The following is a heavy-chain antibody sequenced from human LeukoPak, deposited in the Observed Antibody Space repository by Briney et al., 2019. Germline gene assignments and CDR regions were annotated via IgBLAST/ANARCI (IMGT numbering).Heavy chain of an antibody. CDR3: ARLGYCSGGSCYILGF. D-gene: IGHD2-15*01. CDR2: MNPNSGNT. Sequence: AASVKVSCKASGYTFTSYDINWVRQATGQGVEWMGWMNPNSGNTGYAQKFQGRVTMTRNTSISTAYMELSSLRSEDTAVYYCARLGYCSGGSCYILGFWGQGTLVTVSS. J-gene: IGHJ4*02. V-gene: IGHV1-8*01. CDR1: GYTFTSYD.